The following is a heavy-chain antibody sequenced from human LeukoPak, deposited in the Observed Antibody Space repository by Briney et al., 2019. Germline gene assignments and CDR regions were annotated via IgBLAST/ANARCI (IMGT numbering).Heavy chain of an antibody. J-gene: IGHJ5*02. CDR2: IYYSGST. D-gene: IGHD3-10*01. CDR3: ARPSRRARGSGSLYWFDP. CDR1: GGSISSYY. V-gene: IGHV4-59*12. Sequence: SETLSLTCTVSGGSISSYYWSWIRQPPGKGLEWIGYIYYSGSTYYNPSLKSRFTISLDTSNNQVSLKLSSVTAADTAVYYCARPSRRARGSGSLYWFDPWGQGTLVTVSS.